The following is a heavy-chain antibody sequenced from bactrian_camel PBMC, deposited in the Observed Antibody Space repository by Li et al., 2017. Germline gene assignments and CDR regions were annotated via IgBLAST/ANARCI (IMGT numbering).Heavy chain of an antibody. J-gene: IGHJ6*01. CDR3: AADWSGADACRSRAVGAPDFAY. CDR1: GSVYSRTC. CDR2: IFTGDEEA. V-gene: IGHV3S53*01. D-gene: IGHD1*01. Sequence: HVQLVESGGGLVQPGGSLRLSCAASGSVYSRTCMGWFRRVPGKEREEVATIFTGDEEASYSDSVKGRFTISRDNAEKMVYLQMNSLKPEDTAMYYCAADWSGADACRSRAVGAPDFAYLGQGTQVTVS.